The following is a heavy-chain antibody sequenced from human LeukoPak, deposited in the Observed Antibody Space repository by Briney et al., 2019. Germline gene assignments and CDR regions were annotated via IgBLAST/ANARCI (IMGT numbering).Heavy chain of an antibody. J-gene: IGHJ4*02. CDR3: ARRVAEEEFDY. D-gene: IGHD6-19*01. V-gene: IGHV5-51*01. CDR2: IYPGDSDT. CDR1: GYSFTSYW. Sequence: GESLKISCKGSGYSFTSYWIGWVRQMPGKGLEWMGIIYPGDSDTRYSPSFQGQVTILVDKSINTAYLQWSTLKASDSAMYYCARRVAEEEFDYWGQGTLVTVSS.